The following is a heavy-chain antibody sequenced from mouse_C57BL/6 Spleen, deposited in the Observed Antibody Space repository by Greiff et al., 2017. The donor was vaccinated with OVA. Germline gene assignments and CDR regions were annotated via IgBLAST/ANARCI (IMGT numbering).Heavy chain of an antibody. CDR2: IHPNSGST. Sequence: QVQLQQPGAELVKPGASVKLSCKASGYTFTSYWMHWVKQRPGQGLEWIGMIHPNSGSTNYNEKFKSKATLTVDKSSSTAYMQLSSLTSEDSAVYYCARRDYSNYLWYFDVWGTGTTVTVSS. CDR1: GYTFTSYW. CDR3: ARRDYSNYLWYFDV. J-gene: IGHJ1*03. V-gene: IGHV1-64*01. D-gene: IGHD2-5*01.